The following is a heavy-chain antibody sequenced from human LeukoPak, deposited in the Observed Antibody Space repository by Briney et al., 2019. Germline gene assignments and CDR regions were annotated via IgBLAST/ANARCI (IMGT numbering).Heavy chain of an antibody. CDR1: GVTFNSYT. Sequence: CLRVSSIQPGVTFNSYTVFSVRQALGRRLEWGSLTWYVGSNKYYADSVKGRFTVSRDNSKNTLYLQMNSLRAEDTAVYYCARARGWQPNYYYYYMDVWGTGTTVTVSS. CDR2: TWYVGSNK. V-gene: IGHV3-33*07. CDR3: ARARGWQPNYYYYYMDV. D-gene: IGHD2-15*01. J-gene: IGHJ6*03.